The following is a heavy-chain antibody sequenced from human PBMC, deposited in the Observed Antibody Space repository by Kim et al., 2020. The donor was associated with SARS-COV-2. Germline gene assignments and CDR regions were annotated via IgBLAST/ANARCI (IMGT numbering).Heavy chain of an antibody. J-gene: IGHJ4*02. CDR1: GGSISSSSYY. CDR3: VRHIVGATPFDY. CDR2: IYYSGST. Sequence: SETLSLTCTVSGGSISSSSYYWGWIRQPPGKGLEWIGSIYYSGSTYYNPSLKSRVTISVDTSKNQFSLKLSSVTAADTAVYYCVRHIVGATPFDYWGQGTLVSVSS. D-gene: IGHD1-26*01. V-gene: IGHV4-39*01.